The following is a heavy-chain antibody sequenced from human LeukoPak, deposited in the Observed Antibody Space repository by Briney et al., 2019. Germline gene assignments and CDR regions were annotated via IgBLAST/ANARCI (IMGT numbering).Heavy chain of an antibody. CDR2: ISISSSYI. D-gene: IGHD2-15*01. CDR3: ARGPDCSGGSCYRGPRNY. CDR1: GFTFSTYS. V-gene: IGHV3-21*01. J-gene: IGHJ4*02. Sequence: GGSLRLSCAASGFTFSTYSMNWVRQAPGKGLEWVSSISISSSYIYYADSVKGRFTISRDNAKNSLYLQMNSLRAEDTAVYYCARGPDCSGGSCYRGPRNYWGQGTLVTVSS.